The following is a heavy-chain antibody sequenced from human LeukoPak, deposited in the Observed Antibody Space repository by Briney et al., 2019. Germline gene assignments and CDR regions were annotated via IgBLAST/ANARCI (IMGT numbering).Heavy chain of an antibody. CDR2: ISYDGSNK. D-gene: IGHD6-19*01. Sequence: GRSLRLSCAASGFTFSSYGMHWVRQAPGKGLEWVAVISYDGSNKYYADSVKGRFTISRDNSKNTLYLQMNSLRAEDTAVYYWAKVWYSSGWYGYYYGMDVWGQGTTVTVSS. CDR3: AKVWYSSGWYGYYYGMDV. J-gene: IGHJ6*02. CDR1: GFTFSSYG. V-gene: IGHV3-30*18.